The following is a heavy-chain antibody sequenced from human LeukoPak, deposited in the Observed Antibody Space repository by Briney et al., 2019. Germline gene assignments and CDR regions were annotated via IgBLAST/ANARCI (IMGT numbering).Heavy chain of an antibody. CDR3: ARDYGFGESYFDY. V-gene: IGHV3-21*01. J-gene: IGHJ4*02. Sequence: GGSLRLSCAASGFTFSSYSMNWVRQAPGKGLEWVSSISSSSSYIYYADSVKGRFTISRDNAKNSLYLQMNSLRAEDTAAYYCARDYGFGESYFDYWGQGTLVTVSS. CDR2: ISSSSSYI. CDR1: GFTFSSYS. D-gene: IGHD3-10*01.